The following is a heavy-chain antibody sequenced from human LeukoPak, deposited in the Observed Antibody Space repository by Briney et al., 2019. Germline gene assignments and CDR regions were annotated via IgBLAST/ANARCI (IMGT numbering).Heavy chain of an antibody. CDR3: VRDLGGRSGH. V-gene: IGHV3-23*01. J-gene: IGHJ4*02. CDR2: ISDSGRST. CDR1: GFTFSNYA. Sequence: TGGSLRLSCAASGFTFSNYAMGWVRQAPGEGLEWVSAISDSGRSTYYADSVKGRSTIFRDNAKNTLYLQMNSLRAEDTAVYYCVRDLGGRSGHWGQGTLVTVSS. D-gene: IGHD1-26*01.